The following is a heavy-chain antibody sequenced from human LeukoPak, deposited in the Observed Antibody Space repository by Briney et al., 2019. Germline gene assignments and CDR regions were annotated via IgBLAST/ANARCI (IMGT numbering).Heavy chain of an antibody. D-gene: IGHD6-19*01. CDR1: GGSFSGYY. CDR3: ARLDSSGWYLGRLDV. Sequence: SETLSLTCAVYGGSFSGYYWGWIRQPPGKGLEWIASIYYSGSTYYNPSLKSRVTISVDTSKNQFSLKLTSVTAADTAVYYCARLDSSGWYLGRLDVWGQGTTVTVSS. V-gene: IGHV4-39*01. J-gene: IGHJ6*02. CDR2: IYYSGST.